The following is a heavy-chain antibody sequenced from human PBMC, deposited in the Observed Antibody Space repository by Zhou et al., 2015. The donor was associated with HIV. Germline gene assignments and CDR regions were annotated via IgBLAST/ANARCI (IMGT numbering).Heavy chain of an antibody. Sequence: QVQLVQSGTEVKKPGSSVKVSCKASGGTFSSYAISWVRQAPGQGLEWMGGIIPIFGTANYAQKFQGRVTITADKSTSTAYMELSSLRSEDTAVYYCARASDSSGYYSRLRYYYGMDVWGQGTTVTVSS. J-gene: IGHJ6*02. CDR3: ARASDSSGYYSRLRYYYGMDV. D-gene: IGHD3-22*01. CDR2: IIPIFGTA. V-gene: IGHV1-69*06. CDR1: GGTFSSYA.